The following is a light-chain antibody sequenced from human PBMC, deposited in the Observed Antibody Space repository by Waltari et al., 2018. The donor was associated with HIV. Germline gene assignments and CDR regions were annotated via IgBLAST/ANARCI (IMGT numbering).Light chain of an antibody. CDR2: GAS. CDR3: QQYNSWPLT. J-gene: IGKJ4*01. Sequence: EVVMTQSPVTLSVSPGERATLSCRASQSIGTALAWYQQKPGQAPRLLIYGASTRATGIPASFSGSGSGTDFTLTISSLQSEDFAVYYCQQYNSWPLTFGGGTRVELK. CDR1: QSIGTA. V-gene: IGKV3-15*01.